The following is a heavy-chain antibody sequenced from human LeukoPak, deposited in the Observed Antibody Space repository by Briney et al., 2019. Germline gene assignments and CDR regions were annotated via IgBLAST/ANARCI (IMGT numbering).Heavy chain of an antibody. CDR3: ARVGGSSGWYSLDY. D-gene: IGHD6-19*01. CDR2: IYYSGST. V-gene: IGHV4-59*01. J-gene: IGHJ4*02. CDR1: GGSISCYY. Sequence: IPSETVSLTCTVSGGSISCYYWSWIRQPPGEGLEWIGYIYYSGSTNYNPSLKSRVTISVDTSKNQFSLKLSSVTAADTAVYYCARVGGSSGWYSLDYWGQGTLVTVSS.